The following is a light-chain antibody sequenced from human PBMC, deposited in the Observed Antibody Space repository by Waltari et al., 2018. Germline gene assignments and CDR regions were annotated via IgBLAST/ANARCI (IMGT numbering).Light chain of an antibody. CDR2: EVS. V-gene: IGLV2-14*01. CDR3: NSCTSGSTLI. CDR1: SSDVGGYND. J-gene: IGLJ2*01. Sequence: QSALTQPAFVSGSPGQSITISCTGTSSDVGGYNDVSWYQQHPGKAPKLVFYEVSNRPSGVSNRVSGLQAEDEADYYCNSCTSGSTLIFGGGTKVTVL.